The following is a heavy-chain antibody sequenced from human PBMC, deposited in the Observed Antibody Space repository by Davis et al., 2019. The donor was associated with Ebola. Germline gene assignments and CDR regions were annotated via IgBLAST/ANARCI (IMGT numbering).Heavy chain of an antibody. CDR3: ARAVAGGGPFDY. V-gene: IGHV4-39*01. CDR1: GGSISSSSYY. D-gene: IGHD6-19*01. CDR2: IYYSGST. J-gene: IGHJ4*02. Sequence: MPSETLSLTCTVSGGSISSSSYYWGWIRQPPGKGLEWIGSIYYSGSTYYNPSLKSRVTISVDTSKNQFSLKLSSVTAADTAVYYCARAVAGGGPFDYWGQGTLVTVSS.